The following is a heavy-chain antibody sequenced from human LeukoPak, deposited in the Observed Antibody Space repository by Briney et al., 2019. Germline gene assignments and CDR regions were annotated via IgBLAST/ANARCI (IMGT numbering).Heavy chain of an antibody. CDR2: IYNSGST. V-gene: IGHV4-39*01. D-gene: IGHD5-12*01. J-gene: IGHJ2*01. Sequence: PSETLSLTCTVSGDSISSSSYYWGWIRQPPGKGLEWIGSIYNSGSTYYNPSLKSRVTISVDTSKNQFSLKLSSVTAADTAVYYCARGREEYSGYDYKGHWYFDLWGRGTLVTVSS. CDR1: GDSISSSSYY. CDR3: ARGREEYSGYDYKGHWYFDL.